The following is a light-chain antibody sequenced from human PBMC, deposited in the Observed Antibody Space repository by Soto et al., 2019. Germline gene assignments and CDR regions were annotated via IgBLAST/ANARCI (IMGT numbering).Light chain of an antibody. J-gene: IGKJ1*01. CDR3: KQYAGSPWT. Sequence: ETVLTQSPGTLSLSPGERATLSCRASQTVRSNYLAWYRQTPGQAPRRLIYGASNRATGIADRFSGSGSGTDFTLLIRRLEPEDFALYSCKQYAGSPWTFGQGTKVEIK. V-gene: IGKV3-20*01. CDR2: GAS. CDR1: QTVRSNY.